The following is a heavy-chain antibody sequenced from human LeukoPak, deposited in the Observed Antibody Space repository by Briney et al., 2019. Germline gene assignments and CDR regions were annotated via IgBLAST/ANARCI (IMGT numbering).Heavy chain of an antibody. Sequence: GGSLRLSCAASGFSFSDYGLHWVRRAPGKGLEWVALISYDGSQKNFADSVKGRFTTSRDNSKFTMYLEMYSLRAEDTAIYFCARDRDGWGIHDFWGQGTLVTVSS. CDR1: GFSFSDYG. D-gene: IGHD3-16*01. J-gene: IGHJ4*02. V-gene: IGHV3-30*03. CDR2: ISYDGSQK. CDR3: ARDRDGWGIHDF.